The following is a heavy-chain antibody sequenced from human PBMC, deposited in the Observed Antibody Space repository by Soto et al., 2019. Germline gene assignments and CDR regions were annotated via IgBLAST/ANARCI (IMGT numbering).Heavy chain of an antibody. CDR3: ARSHGGY. Sequence: SETLSLTCSVSGGYISFYNWNWIRQPPGEGLEWIGYISQSGGTNYNPSLKSRVTISVDTSKNQFTLKLSSVTAADTAVYYCARSHGGYWGQGIQVTVSS. CDR2: ISQSGGT. CDR1: GGYISFYN. V-gene: IGHV4-59*01. J-gene: IGHJ4*02.